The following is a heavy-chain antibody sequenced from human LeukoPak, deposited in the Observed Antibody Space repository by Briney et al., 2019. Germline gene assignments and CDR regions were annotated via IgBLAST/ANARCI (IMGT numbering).Heavy chain of an antibody. CDR2: ISTMSNYI. V-gene: IGHV3-21*01. J-gene: IGHJ5*02. Sequence: GGSLRLSCSASGFDFSTYAINWVRQAPGKGLEWVSSISTMSNYIFYGDSVKGRFTISRDNAKNSVYLQMTSLRPEDTAVYYCSRDRLGGLDLWGQGTLVTVSS. CDR1: GFDFSTYA. D-gene: IGHD5-12*01. CDR3: SRDRLGGLDL.